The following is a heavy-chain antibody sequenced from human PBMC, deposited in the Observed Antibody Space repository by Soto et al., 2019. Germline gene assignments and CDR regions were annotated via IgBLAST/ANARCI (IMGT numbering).Heavy chain of an antibody. J-gene: IGHJ6*02. V-gene: IGHV3-23*01. CDR2: LSNSGGTT. Sequence: VQLLESGGGLVQPGGSLGLSCAGSGFTFANYAMSWVRQAPGKGLEWVSVLSNSGGTTYYADSVKGRFTISRDNFKNTLYLQLDSLRAVDTAIYYCARFEGGASGTYGLDVWGQGTTVTVSS. CDR3: ARFEGGASGTYGLDV. CDR1: GFTFANYA. D-gene: IGHD3-10*01.